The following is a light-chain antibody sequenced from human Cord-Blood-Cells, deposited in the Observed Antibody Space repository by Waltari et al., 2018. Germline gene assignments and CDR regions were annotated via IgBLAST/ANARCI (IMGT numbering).Light chain of an antibody. CDR2: AAS. J-gene: IGKJ4*01. CDR1: QSSSSY. Sequence: DIQMTQSPSSLSASAGDRVTITRRASQSSSSYLNLYQQKPGKAPKLLIYAASSLQSGVPSRCSGSGAGTDITLTISSLQPDDFATYYWQQGYRTPLTFGGGTKVEIK. CDR3: QQGYRTPLT. V-gene: IGKV1-39*01.